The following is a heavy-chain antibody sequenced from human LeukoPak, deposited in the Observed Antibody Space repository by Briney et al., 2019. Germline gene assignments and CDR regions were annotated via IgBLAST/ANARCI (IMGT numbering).Heavy chain of an antibody. V-gene: IGHV3-23*01. CDR1: GFNFANHA. CDR3: ARDFEYYDILTGYYTYYGMDV. J-gene: IGHJ6*02. CDR2: ISGSRGST. Sequence: GGSLRLSCAASGFNFANHAMSWVRQTRGKGLEWVSAISGSRGSTYYADSVKGRFTISRDNSKNTLYLQMNSLRAEDTAVYYCARDFEYYDILTGYYTYYGMDVWGQGTTVTVSS. D-gene: IGHD3-9*01.